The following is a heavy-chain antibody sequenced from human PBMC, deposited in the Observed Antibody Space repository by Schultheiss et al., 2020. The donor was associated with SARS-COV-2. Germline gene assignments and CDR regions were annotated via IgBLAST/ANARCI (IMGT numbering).Heavy chain of an antibody. D-gene: IGHD4-17*01. Sequence: SETLSLTCAVYGGSFSGYYWSWIRQPPGKGLEWIGEINHSGSTNYNPSLKSRVTISVDTSKNQFSLKLSSVTAADTAVYYCARRSSYGLDYWGQGTLVTVSS. CDR2: INHSGST. V-gene: IGHV4-34*01. CDR1: GGSFSGYY. J-gene: IGHJ4*02. CDR3: ARRSSYGLDY.